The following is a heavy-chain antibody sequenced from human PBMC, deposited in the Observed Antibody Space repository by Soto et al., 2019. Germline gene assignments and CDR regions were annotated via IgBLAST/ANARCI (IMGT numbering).Heavy chain of an antibody. V-gene: IGHV1-18*01. CDR1: GSTFTSYG. D-gene: IGHD2-2*01. J-gene: IGHJ5*02. CDR2: ISAYNGNT. Sequence: ASVKVSCKASGSTFTSYGISWVRQAPGQGLEWMGWISAYNGNTNYAQKLQGRVTMTTDTSTSTAYMELRSLRSDDTAVYYCARIPFGGIVVVPAADNWFDPWGQGTLVTVSS. CDR3: ARIPFGGIVVVPAADNWFDP.